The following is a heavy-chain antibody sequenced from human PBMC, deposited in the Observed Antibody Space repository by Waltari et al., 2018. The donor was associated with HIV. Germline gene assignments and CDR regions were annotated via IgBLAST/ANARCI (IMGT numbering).Heavy chain of an antibody. CDR3: ARATGDSPFDY. V-gene: IGHV4-61*02. D-gene: IGHD4-17*01. J-gene: IGHJ4*02. CDR2: IYTSRST. Sequence: QVQLQEYGPGLVKPSQTLSLTCTVSGGSMSSGSYYWSWIRQPAGKGLEWIGRIYTSRSTNYNPSLKSRVTISVDTSKNQLSLKLSSVTAADTAVYYCARATGDSPFDYWGQGTLVTVSS. CDR1: GGSMSSGSYY.